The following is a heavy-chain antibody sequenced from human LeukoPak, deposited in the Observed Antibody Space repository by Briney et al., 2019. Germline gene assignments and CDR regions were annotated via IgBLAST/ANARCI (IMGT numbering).Heavy chain of an antibody. J-gene: IGHJ4*02. Sequence: ASVKVSSKASGYTFTSYGISWVRQAPGQGLEWMGWISAYNGNTNYAQKLQGRVTMTTDTSTSTAYMELRSLRSDDTAVYYCARAISSWYYFDYWGQGTLVTVSS. CDR1: GYTFTSYG. CDR2: ISAYNGNT. V-gene: IGHV1-18*01. CDR3: ARAISSWYYFDY. D-gene: IGHD6-13*01.